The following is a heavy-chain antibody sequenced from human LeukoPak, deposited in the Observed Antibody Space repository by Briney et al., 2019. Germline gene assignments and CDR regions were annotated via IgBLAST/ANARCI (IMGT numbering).Heavy chain of an antibody. CDR3: TTDLGTYYHGSQRLIPIDY. V-gene: IGHV3-15*06. CDR1: GFTFSSCW. CDR2: IKSKTDGETT. Sequence: GGSLRLSPADSGFTFSSCWMSWVRQAPGKGLEWVGRIKSKTDGETTNYAEPVRGRFTISRDDSKSAVYLQMNSLKIEDTAVYYCTTDLGTYYHGSQRLIPIDYWGQGTLVTVSS. D-gene: IGHD3-10*01. J-gene: IGHJ4*02.